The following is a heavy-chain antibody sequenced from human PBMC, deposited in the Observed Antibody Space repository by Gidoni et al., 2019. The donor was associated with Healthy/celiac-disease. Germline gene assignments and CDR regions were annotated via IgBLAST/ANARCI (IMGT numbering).Heavy chain of an antibody. V-gene: IGHV3-7*03. CDR1: GFTFSSYW. Sequence: EVQLVESGGGLVKPGGSLRLSWEDSGFTFSSYWMKWVRQAPGKGLEWVANIKQDGSAKSYVDSVKGRFTISRDNAKNSLYLQMNSLRADDTAVYYCARSRGYSPDYWGQGTLVTVSS. CDR3: ARSRGYSPDY. D-gene: IGHD5-18*01. CDR2: IKQDGSAK. J-gene: IGHJ4*02.